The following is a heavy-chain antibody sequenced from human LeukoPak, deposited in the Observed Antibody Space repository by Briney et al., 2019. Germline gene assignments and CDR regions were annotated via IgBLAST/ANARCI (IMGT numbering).Heavy chain of an antibody. CDR3: ARGGLVGAHWCPAGY. CDR1: GVTLSSYA. J-gene: IGHJ4*02. V-gene: IGHV3-53*01. Sequence: GGSLRLSCAASGVTLSSYAMSWVRQAPGKGLEWVSVIYSGGGTYYADSVKGRFTISRDNSKNTLYLQMNSLRAEDTAVYYCARGGLVGAHWCPAGYWGQGTLVTVSS. D-gene: IGHD1-26*01. CDR2: IYSGGGT.